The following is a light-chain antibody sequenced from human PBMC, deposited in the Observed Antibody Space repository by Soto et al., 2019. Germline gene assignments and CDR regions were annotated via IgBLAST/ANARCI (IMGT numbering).Light chain of an antibody. V-gene: IGKV1D-12*01. J-gene: IGKJ2*01. CDR2: AAS. Sequence: DIQMTQSPSSVSASVGDRVTITCRASEGIGKWLAWYQLKPGEAPNLLIFAASNLQSGVPSRFSGSGSGTDFTLTITGLQPEDSAIYYCQQANSFPYTFGQGTKLEIK. CDR3: QQANSFPYT. CDR1: EGIGKW.